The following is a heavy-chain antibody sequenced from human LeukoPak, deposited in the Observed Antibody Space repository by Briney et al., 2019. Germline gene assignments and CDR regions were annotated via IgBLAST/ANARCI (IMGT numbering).Heavy chain of an antibody. D-gene: IGHD1-26*01. Sequence: PGGSLRLSCAASGFAFSDYSMNWVRQAPGRGLEWFSYISRDGGAIYYADSVKGRFTISRDNGENSLYLQMNSLREDDTAVYYCVRGVGVSRFNYFDPWGQGTLVTVSS. J-gene: IGHJ5*02. V-gene: IGHV3-48*02. CDR2: ISRDGGAI. CDR1: GFAFSDYS. CDR3: VRGVGVSRFNYFDP.